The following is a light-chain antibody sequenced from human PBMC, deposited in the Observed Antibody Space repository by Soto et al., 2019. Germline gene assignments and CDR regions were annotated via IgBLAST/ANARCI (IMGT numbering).Light chain of an antibody. J-gene: IGKJ1*01. CDR3: QQHSHWPPWT. V-gene: IGKV3D-20*02. CDR2: GAS. CDR1: QSVSSSY. Sequence: IEVKTSPGALSLSQGVGATLSCGPLQSVSSSYLAWYQQKPGQAPRLLIYGASNRATGIPARFSGSGSGTDFTLTISNLEPEDFAVYYCQQHSHWPPWTFGQVTEVDI.